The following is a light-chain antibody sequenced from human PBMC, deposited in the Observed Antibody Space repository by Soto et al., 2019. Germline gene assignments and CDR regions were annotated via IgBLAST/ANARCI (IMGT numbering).Light chain of an antibody. CDR1: QRISSD. CDR2: GAS. J-gene: IGKJ2*01. V-gene: IGKV3-15*01. CDR3: QQYNKWTRT. Sequence: EIVMTQYPATRYLSPGERAALSCRASQRISSDVAWYQQKPGQAPRILMYGASTTATGIPARFSVSGSGTEFTLTISRLQSEDFAVYNCQQYNKWTRTFGQGTKVDIK.